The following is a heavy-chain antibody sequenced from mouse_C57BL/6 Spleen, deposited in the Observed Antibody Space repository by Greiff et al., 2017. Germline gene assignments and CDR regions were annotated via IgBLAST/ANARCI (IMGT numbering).Heavy chain of an antibody. J-gene: IGHJ2*01. CDR2: IDPENGDT. D-gene: IGHD5-1*01. CDR1: GFNIKDAY. Sequence: VQLQQSGAELVRPGASVKLSCTASGFNIKDAYMHWVKQRPEQGLEWIGWIDPENGDTEYASKFQGKASITADTSSNPAYLQLSSLTSEDTAVDYGTTREYADCWGQGTTLTVAA. V-gene: IGHV14-4*01. CDR3: TTREYADC.